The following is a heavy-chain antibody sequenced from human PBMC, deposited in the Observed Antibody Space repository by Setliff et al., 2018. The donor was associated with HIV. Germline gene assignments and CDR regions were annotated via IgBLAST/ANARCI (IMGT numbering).Heavy chain of an antibody. J-gene: IGHJ4*02. CDR1: GGSISSNNYY. V-gene: IGHV4-39*01. D-gene: IGHD3-3*01. CDR2: IYYSGST. Sequence: KTSETLSLTCTVSGGSISSNNYYWGWTRQPPGQGREWICSIYYSGSTYYNPSRKGRVTVSVDTYKNHFTLKLLSVTAADTVMYYCERHRVRDSWRGLGGTLDYWGQGTRVTVSS. CDR3: ERHRVRDSWRGLGGTLDY.